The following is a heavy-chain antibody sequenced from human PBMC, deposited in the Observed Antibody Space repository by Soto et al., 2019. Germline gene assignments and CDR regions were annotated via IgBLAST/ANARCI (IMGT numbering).Heavy chain of an antibody. V-gene: IGHV1-69*01. J-gene: IGHJ3*01. Sequence: QVQLVQSGAEVKKPGSSVKVSCRASGGTFSSLGISWVRQGPRQGLEWLGGFIPMFGTANYPLKFQGRVTLSANDSTSTAYMELSSLTSEDTAMYFCARDRSGPGIWKYDTIDLWGQGTMVSVSS. D-gene: IGHD1-7*01. CDR1: GGTFSSLG. CDR2: FIPMFGTA. CDR3: ARDRSGPGIWKYDTIDL.